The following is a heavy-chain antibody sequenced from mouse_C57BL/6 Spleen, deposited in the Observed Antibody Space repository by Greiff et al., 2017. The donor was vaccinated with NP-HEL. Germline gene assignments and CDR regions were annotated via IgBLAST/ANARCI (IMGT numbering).Heavy chain of an antibody. Sequence: VQLQQPGAELVRPGTSVKLSCKASGYTFTSYWMHWVKQRPGQGLEWIGVIDPSDSYTNYNQKFKGKATLTVDTSSSTAYMQLSSLTSEDSAVYYCARPSYDYDEDYWGQGTTLTVSS. D-gene: IGHD2-4*01. CDR2: IDPSDSYT. CDR3: ARPSYDYDEDY. CDR1: GYTFTSYW. V-gene: IGHV1-59*01. J-gene: IGHJ2*01.